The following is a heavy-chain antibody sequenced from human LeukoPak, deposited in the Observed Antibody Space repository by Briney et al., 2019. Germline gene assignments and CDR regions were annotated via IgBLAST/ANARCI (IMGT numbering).Heavy chain of an antibody. Sequence: SETLSLTCAVYGVSFSGYYWSWIRQPPGEGLEWIGEINHSGSTNYNPSLKSRVTISADTSKNEFSLKLSSVTAADTAVYYCARVSAWSSTSHSTYGMDVWGQGTTVTVSS. D-gene: IGHD2-2*01. V-gene: IGHV4-34*01. CDR1: GVSFSGYY. CDR2: INHSGST. J-gene: IGHJ6*02. CDR3: ARVSAWSSTSHSTYGMDV.